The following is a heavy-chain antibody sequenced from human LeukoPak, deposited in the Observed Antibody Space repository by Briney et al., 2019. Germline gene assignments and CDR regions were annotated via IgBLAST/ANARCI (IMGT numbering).Heavy chain of an antibody. CDR1: GFTFSSYS. J-gene: IGHJ3*02. CDR3: ARERLRAFDI. CDR2: ISSSSSYI. Sequence: GGSLRLSCAASGFTFSSYSMNWVRQAPGKGLEWVSSISSSSSYIYYADSVKGRFTISRDNAKKSLYLQMNSLRAEDTAVYYCARERLRAFDIWGQGTMVTVSS. D-gene: IGHD4-17*01. V-gene: IGHV3-21*01.